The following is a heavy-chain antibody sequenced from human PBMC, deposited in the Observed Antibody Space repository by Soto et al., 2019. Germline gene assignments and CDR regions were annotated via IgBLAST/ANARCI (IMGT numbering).Heavy chain of an antibody. Sequence: ASVKVSCKVSGYTLTELSMHWVRQAPGEGLEWMGGFDPEDGETIYAQKFQGRVTMTEDTSTDTAYMELSSLRSEDTAVYYCATIAFSDSSGYSAFDIWGQGTMVTVSS. CDR3: ATIAFSDSSGYSAFDI. V-gene: IGHV1-24*01. CDR1: GYTLTELS. D-gene: IGHD3-22*01. J-gene: IGHJ3*02. CDR2: FDPEDGET.